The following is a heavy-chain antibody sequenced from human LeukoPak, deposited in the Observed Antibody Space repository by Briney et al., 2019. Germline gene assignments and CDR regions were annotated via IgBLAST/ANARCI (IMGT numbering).Heavy chain of an antibody. V-gene: IGHV4-39*07. CDR3: ARTYGSGSYTPYYYYGMDV. Sequence: SETLSLTCTVSGGSISSSSYYWGWIRQPPGKGLEWIGSIYYSGSTYYNPSLKSRVTISVDTSKNQFSLKLSSVTAADTAVYYCARTYGSGSYTPYYYYGMDVWGQGTTVTVSS. CDR2: IYYSGST. CDR1: GGSISSSSYY. J-gene: IGHJ6*02. D-gene: IGHD3-10*01.